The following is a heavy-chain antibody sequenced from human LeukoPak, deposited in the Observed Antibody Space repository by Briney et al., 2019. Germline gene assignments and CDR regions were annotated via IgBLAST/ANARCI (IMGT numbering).Heavy chain of an antibody. CDR2: IFHTGLT. Sequence: PSETLSLTCAVSGYPISNGYYWGWVRQPPGKGLEWIGTIFHTGLTYYNPALKSRLTISVDTSKNQFSLKLSSVTAADTAVYYCARGELGTTGTTETFDYWGQGTLVTVSS. CDR1: GYPISNGYY. D-gene: IGHD1-1*01. CDR3: ARGELGTTGTTETFDY. V-gene: IGHV4-38-2*01. J-gene: IGHJ4*02.